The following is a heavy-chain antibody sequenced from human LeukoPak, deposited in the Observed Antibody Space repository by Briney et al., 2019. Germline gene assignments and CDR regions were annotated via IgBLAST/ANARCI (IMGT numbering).Heavy chain of an antibody. V-gene: IGHV6-1*01. D-gene: IGHD3-10*01. CDR3: ARVKFGESDAFDI. CDR2: TYYRSKLYN. J-gene: IGHJ3*02. CDR1: GDSVSSNSVT. Sequence: SQTLSLTCAISGDSVSSNSVTWNWIRQSPSRGLEWLGRTYYRSKLYNDYALSVKSRIIINPDTSKNQFSLQLNSVTPEDTAVYYCARVKFGESDAFDIWGQGTVVTVPS.